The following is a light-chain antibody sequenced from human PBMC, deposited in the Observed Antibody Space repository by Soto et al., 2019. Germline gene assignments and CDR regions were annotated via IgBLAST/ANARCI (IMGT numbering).Light chain of an antibody. Sequence: EILMTQSPATLSASPGERVTLFCRASQSVNSRLAWYQQKPAKAPRLLIYNASTRATGIPSRFSCSGCGTEFNLTLSSRQPEDFAVYYCQQYKNGPQEYTFGQGTKLEIK. CDR2: NAS. CDR1: QSVNSR. V-gene: IGKV3-15*01. CDR3: QQYKNGPQEYT. J-gene: IGKJ2*01.